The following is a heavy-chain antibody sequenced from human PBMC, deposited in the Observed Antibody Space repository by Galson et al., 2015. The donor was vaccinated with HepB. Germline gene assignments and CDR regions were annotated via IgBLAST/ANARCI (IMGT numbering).Heavy chain of an antibody. CDR2: ISGSGGST. V-gene: IGHV3-23*01. Sequence: SLRLSCAASGFTFSSYPMSWVRQAPGKRLEWVSTISGSGGSTYYADSVKGRFTISRDNSKNTLYLQMNSLRAEDTAVYSCARHPLKRWYFDLRGRGTLVTASS. CDR3: ARHPLKRWYFDL. J-gene: IGHJ2*01. D-gene: IGHD6-25*01. CDR1: GFTFSSYP.